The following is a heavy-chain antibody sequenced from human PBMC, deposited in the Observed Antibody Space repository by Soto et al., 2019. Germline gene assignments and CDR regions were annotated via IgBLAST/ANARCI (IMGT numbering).Heavy chain of an antibody. Sequence: EVQLLDSGGGLVQPGGSLRLSCAASGFTFSSYAMNWVRQAPGKGLEWVSVISGSGDSTYYADSVKGRFTISRDNSKNTLSLQVNSRRAEDTALYYWARRGPGTYFDYWGQGTRVTVSS. V-gene: IGHV3-23*01. CDR2: ISGSGDST. D-gene: IGHD6-13*01. CDR1: GFTFSSYA. CDR3: ARRGPGTYFDY. J-gene: IGHJ4*02.